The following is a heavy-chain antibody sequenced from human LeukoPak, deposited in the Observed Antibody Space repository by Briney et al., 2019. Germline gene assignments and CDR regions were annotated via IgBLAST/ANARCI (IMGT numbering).Heavy chain of an antibody. Sequence: GGSLRLSCATSGFTFGYYEMNWVRQAPGKGLEWVSYIKSGGSTIYYADSVRGRFTISRDNAKNSLYLQMNSLRAEDTAMYYCARDSVAYCSGGSCTTFDSWGQGTLVTVSS. D-gene: IGHD2-15*01. V-gene: IGHV3-48*03. CDR2: IKSGGSTI. CDR1: GFTFGYYE. CDR3: ARDSVAYCSGGSCTTFDS. J-gene: IGHJ4*02.